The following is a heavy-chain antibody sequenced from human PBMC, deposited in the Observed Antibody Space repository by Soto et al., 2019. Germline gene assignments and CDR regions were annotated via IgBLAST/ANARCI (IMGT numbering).Heavy chain of an antibody. V-gene: IGHV3-23*01. J-gene: IGHJ4*02. CDR3: AKDRXSGSGWYWDY. Sequence: LRLSCAASGFTFSTYAMSWVRQAPGKGLEWVSGISGSGGSTYYADSVKGRFTISRDNSKNTLYLQMNSLRAEDTAVYYCAKDRXSGSGWYWDYWGQGTLVTVSS. CDR1: GFTFSTYA. D-gene: IGHD6-19*01. CDR2: ISGSGGST.